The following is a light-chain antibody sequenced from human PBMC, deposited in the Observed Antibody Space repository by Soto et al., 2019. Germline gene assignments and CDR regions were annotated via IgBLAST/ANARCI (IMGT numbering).Light chain of an antibody. CDR1: QGISNY. J-gene: IGKJ1*01. V-gene: IGKV1-27*01. Sequence: DIKMTQSPSYMSASVCDSVTITWRASQGISNYLAWYQQKPGKVPKLLIYAASTLQTGVPSRFSGSGSGTEFTLTISSLQPEDVATYYCQKYNSAPRTFGQGTKLEIK. CDR2: AAS. CDR3: QKYNSAPRT.